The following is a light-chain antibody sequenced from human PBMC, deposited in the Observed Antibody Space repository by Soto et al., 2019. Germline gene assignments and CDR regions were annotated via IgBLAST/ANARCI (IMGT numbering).Light chain of an antibody. J-gene: IGLJ1*01. Sequence: QSALTQPASVSGSPGQSITISCTGTSSDVGGYNYVSWYQQHPGKAPKLMIYDVSNRPSGVSNRFSGSKSGNTASLTISGLQAEDEADYYCISYTSSSTLFYVFGTWTKVTVL. CDR2: DVS. CDR1: SSDVGGYNY. CDR3: ISYTSSSTLFYV. V-gene: IGLV2-14*01.